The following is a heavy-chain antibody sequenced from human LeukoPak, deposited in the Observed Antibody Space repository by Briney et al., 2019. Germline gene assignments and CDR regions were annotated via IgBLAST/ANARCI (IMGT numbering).Heavy chain of an antibody. J-gene: IGHJ4*02. CDR3: AKDVGKWESLHFFDY. D-gene: IGHD1-26*01. V-gene: IGHV1-69*13. Sequence: GASVKVSCKASGGTFSSYAISWVRQAPGQGLEWMGGIIPIFGTANYAQKFQGRVTITADESTSTAYMELSSLRSEDTAVYYCAKDVGKWESLHFFDYWGQGTLVTVSS. CDR1: GGTFSSYA. CDR2: IIPIFGTA.